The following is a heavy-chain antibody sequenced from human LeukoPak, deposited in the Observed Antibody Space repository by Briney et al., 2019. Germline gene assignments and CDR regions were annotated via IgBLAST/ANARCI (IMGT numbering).Heavy chain of an antibody. J-gene: IGHJ5*02. Sequence: SETLSLTCTVSGGSISSSSYYWGWIRQPPGKGLEWIGSIYYSGSTYYNPSLKSRVTISVDTSKNQFSLKLSSVTAADTAVYYCARDSGIAAGGWFDPWGQGTLVTVSS. CDR2: IYYSGST. CDR1: GGSISSSSYY. V-gene: IGHV4-39*07. CDR3: ARDSGIAAGGWFDP. D-gene: IGHD6-13*01.